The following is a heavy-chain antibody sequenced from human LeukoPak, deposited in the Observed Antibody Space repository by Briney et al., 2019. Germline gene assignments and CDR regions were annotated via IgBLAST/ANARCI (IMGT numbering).Heavy chain of an antibody. CDR3: ARDTLPTYGSGSYGFDY. Sequence: GGSLRLSCAASGFTFSSYGMSWVRQAPGKGLEWVSAIETGGASTYYADSVKGRFSISRDNSKNTLYLQMNSLRAEDTAVYYCARDTLPTYGSGSYGFDYWGQGTLVTVPS. J-gene: IGHJ4*02. V-gene: IGHV3-23*01. D-gene: IGHD3-10*01. CDR2: IETGGAST. CDR1: GFTFSSYG.